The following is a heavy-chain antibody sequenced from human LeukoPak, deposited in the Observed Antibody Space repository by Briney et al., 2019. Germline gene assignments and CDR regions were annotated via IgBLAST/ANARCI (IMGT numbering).Heavy chain of an antibody. D-gene: IGHD3/OR15-3a*01. CDR1: GYTFTRYY. J-gene: IGHJ4*02. CDR3: ARGGGDFWLDY. V-gene: IGHV1-46*01. CDR2: INPSGGST. Sequence: ASVKVSCKASGYTFTRYYIYWVRQAPGQGPEWMGIINPSGGSTSYTQRFQGRVTVTRDTSTSTVYMELSSLRSEDTAVYYCARGGGDFWLDYWGQGTLVTVSS.